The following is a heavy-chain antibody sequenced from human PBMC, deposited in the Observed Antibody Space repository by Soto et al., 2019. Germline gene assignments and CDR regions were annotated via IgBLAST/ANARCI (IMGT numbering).Heavy chain of an antibody. CDR1: GFTFISYA. D-gene: IGHD6-19*01. Sequence: PWGSLRLSCAASGFTFISYAMNFFRHSPLKWLEWVSGVTSTGSTYYADSVSGRFTISRDNSKNTLYLQMNSLRAEDTAVYYCAKDRQQWLTPLFDYWGQGTLVTVSS. J-gene: IGHJ4*02. V-gene: IGHV3-23*01. CDR2: VTSTGST. CDR3: AKDRQQWLTPLFDY.